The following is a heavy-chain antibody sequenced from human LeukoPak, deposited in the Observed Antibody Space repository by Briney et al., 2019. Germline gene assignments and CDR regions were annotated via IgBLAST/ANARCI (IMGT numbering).Heavy chain of an antibody. Sequence: SETLSLTCTVSGGSISSGGYYWSWIRQPPGKGLEWIGYIYYSGSTNYNPSLKSRVTISVDTSKNQFSLKLSSVTAADTAVYYCARGYCSGAGCYDNAFDYWGQGALVTVSS. CDR1: GGSISSGGYY. D-gene: IGHD2-15*01. V-gene: IGHV4-61*08. CDR2: IYYSGST. J-gene: IGHJ4*02. CDR3: ARGYCSGAGCYDNAFDY.